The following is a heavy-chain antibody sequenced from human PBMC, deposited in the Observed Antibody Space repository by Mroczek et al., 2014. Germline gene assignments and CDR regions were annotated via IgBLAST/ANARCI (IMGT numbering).Heavy chain of an antibody. J-gene: IGHJ4*02. Sequence: QVQLVQSGGGVVQPGRSLRLSCAASGFTFRSYAMHWVRQAPGKGLEWVTIISYDGNNKYYADSVKGRFTISRDSSKNTLYLQMNSLRGDDTAVYYCARGYLSCSSTSCFPGDYWGQGTLVTVSS. CDR3: ARGYLSCSSTSCFPGDY. CDR2: ISYDGNNK. V-gene: IGHV3-30-3*01. D-gene: IGHD2-2*01. CDR1: GFTFRSYA.